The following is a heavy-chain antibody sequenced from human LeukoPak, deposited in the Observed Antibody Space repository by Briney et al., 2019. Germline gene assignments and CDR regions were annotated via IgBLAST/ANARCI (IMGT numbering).Heavy chain of an antibody. CDR1: GGSISSGSYY. CDR3: ARDGGEPEGSSTSLPYFDY. Sequence: PSETLSLTCTVSGGSISSGSYYWSWIRQPAGKGLEWIGRIYTSGSTNYNPSLKSRVTISVDTSKNQFSLKLSSVTAADTAVYYCARDGGEPEGSSTSLPYFDYWGQGTLVTVSS. D-gene: IGHD2-2*01. CDR2: IYTSGST. V-gene: IGHV4-61*02. J-gene: IGHJ4*02.